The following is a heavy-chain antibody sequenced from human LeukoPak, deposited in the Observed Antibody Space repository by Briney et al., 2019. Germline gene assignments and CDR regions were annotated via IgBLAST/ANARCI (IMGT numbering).Heavy chain of an antibody. V-gene: IGHV4-39*07. CDR1: ACSISNSDYY. CDR2: IYYSGST. Sequence: SEKLSRNCSVSACSISNSDYYWRWIRQPPGKGLEWIGNIYYSGSTYYNPSLKSRATISVDTPNNQFSLKVTSVTAADTSVYDCARPYSSSWYRRWWFDPWGQGTLATVSS. J-gene: IGHJ5*02. D-gene: IGHD6-13*01. CDR3: ARPYSSSWYRRWWFDP.